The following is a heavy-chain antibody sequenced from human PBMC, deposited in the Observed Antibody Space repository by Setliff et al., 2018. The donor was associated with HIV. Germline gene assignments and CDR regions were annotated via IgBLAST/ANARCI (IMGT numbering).Heavy chain of an antibody. CDR2: IVPTFGKP. Sequence: SVKVSCKTSGGIFTNYGFNWIRQAPGQGPEWMGDIVPTFGKPNYAEKFQDRVTITADKSTHTVYMQLRSLRSDDTAIYYWARERAPREPTFDSWGQGTLVTVSS. V-gene: IGHV1-69*06. J-gene: IGHJ4*02. CDR1: GGIFTNYG. CDR3: ARERAPREPTFDS.